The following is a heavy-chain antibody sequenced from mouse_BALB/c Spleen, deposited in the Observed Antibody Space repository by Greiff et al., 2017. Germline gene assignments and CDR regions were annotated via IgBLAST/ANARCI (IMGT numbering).Heavy chain of an antibody. J-gene: IGHJ1*01. Sequence: EVQLQQSGPGLVKPSQSLSLTCTVTGYSITSDYAWNWIRQFPGNKLEWMGYISYSGSTSYNPSLKSRISITRDTSKNQFFLQLNSVTTEDTATYYCARSGYLYWYFDVWGAGTTVTVSS. CDR1: GYSITSDYA. CDR3: ARSGYLYWYFDV. D-gene: IGHD5-1*01. CDR2: ISYSGST. V-gene: IGHV3-2*02.